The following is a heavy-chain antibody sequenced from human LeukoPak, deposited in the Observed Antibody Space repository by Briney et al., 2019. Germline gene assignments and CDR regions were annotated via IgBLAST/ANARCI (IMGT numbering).Heavy chain of an antibody. Sequence: GGSLRLSCAAFGFSFSSFEMNWVRQAPGKGLEWVSYISTGGDNRFYADSLKGRFTVSRDNAKNSLFLQMDSLRAEDTAGYYCTRSFCTSATYSKGHYYYVMDVWGQGTTVTVSS. CDR2: ISTGGDNR. D-gene: IGHD2-8*01. J-gene: IGHJ6*02. CDR1: GFSFSSFE. CDR3: TRSFCTSATYSKGHYYYVMDV. V-gene: IGHV3-48*03.